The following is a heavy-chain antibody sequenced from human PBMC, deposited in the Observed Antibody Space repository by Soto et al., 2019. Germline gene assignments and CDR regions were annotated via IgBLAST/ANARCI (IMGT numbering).Heavy chain of an antibody. CDR3: AKVGVRTSFYALDV. CDR2: ISGSGGSK. V-gene: IGHV3-23*01. D-gene: IGHD3-3*01. J-gene: IGHJ6*02. Sequence: GGSMRLSRAASGLTFSSYAMTWVRQATGKGLEWVSLISGSGGSKYYADSVKGRFSISRDNSKNTLYLHMNSLRVEDTAVYYCAKVGVRTSFYALDVWGQGTTVTVSS. CDR1: GLTFSSYA.